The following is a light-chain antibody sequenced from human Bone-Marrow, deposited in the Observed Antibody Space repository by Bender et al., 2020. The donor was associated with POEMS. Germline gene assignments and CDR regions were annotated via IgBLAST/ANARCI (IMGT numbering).Light chain of an antibody. V-gene: IGLV1-40*01. Sequence: QSVLTQPPSVSAAPGQRVTISCTGGSSNIGAAYDVHWYQQLPGTAPKLLIYRNYNRPSGVPDRFSGSKSGTSASLAISRLQAEDEADYSCCSYAGFRAWVFGGGTQLTVL. CDR1: SSNIGAAYD. J-gene: IGLJ3*02. CDR3: CSYAGFRAWV. CDR2: RNY.